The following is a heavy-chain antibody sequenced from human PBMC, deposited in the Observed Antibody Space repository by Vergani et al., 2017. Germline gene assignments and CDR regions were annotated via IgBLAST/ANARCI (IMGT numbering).Heavy chain of an antibody. CDR1: GYSFTSYW. CDR2: IDPSDSYT. V-gene: IGHV5-10-1*01. D-gene: IGHD3-10*01. J-gene: IGHJ6*02. Sequence: EVQLVQSGAEVKKPGESLRISCTGSGYSFTSYWISWVRQMPGKGLEWMGRIDPSDSYTNYSPSFQGHVTISADKSISTAYLQWSSLKASDTAMYYCARSKYYGSGYYYGMDVWGQGTTVTVSS. CDR3: ARSKYYGSGYYYGMDV.